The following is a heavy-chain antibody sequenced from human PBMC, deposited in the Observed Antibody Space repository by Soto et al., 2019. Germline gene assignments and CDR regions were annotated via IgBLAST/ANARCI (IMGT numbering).Heavy chain of an antibody. CDR3: ARSGTVVTLSSVPYYCGMGV. D-gene: IGHD2-21*02. CDR1: GYTFTGYY. J-gene: IGHJ6*02. CDR2: INPNSGGT. V-gene: IGHV1-2*04. Sequence: ASVKVSCKASGYTFTGYYMHWVRQAPGQGLEWMGWINPNSGGTNYAQKFQGWVTMTRDTSISTAYMELSRLRSDDTAVYYCARSGTVVTLSSVPYYCGMGVWGQGTTVTVSS.